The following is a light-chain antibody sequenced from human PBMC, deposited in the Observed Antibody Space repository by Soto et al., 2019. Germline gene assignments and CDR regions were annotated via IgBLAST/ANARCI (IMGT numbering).Light chain of an antibody. CDR2: GAF. CDR3: QQYNYWPPIT. V-gene: IGKV3-15*01. Sequence: EIVMTQSPVTLSVSPGERVTLSCRASQSVSSNLAWYQQKPGQAPSLLIYGAFTRATGIPARFSGGGSGTDFTLTISRLEPEDFAVYYCQQYNYWPPITFGQGTRLEIK. J-gene: IGKJ5*01. CDR1: QSVSSN.